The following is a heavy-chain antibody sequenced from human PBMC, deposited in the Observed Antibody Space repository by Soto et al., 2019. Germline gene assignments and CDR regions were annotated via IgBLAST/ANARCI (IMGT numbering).Heavy chain of an antibody. V-gene: IGHV1-2*02. CDR3: GRGRSGEVVVFY. CDR2: ISPKSGGT. J-gene: IGHJ4*02. D-gene: IGHD3-16*02. CDR1: GYTFTGYY. Sequence: QVQLVQSGAEVKESGASVKVSCKASGYTFTGYYIHWVRQAPGQGLEWVGEISPKSGGTRYAEKFQGRVTMTKDTSISTVYMELSNMSPDDTAVYYCGRGRSGEVVVFYWGQGTLVTVHS.